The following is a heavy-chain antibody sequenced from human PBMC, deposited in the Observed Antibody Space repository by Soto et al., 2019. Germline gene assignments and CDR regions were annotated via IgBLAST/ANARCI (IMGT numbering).Heavy chain of an antibody. D-gene: IGHD1-20*01. CDR2: FDPEDGET. CDR3: ETHLDNLHFDY. V-gene: IGHV1-24*01. Sequence: VASVKVSCKVSGYTLTELSMHWVRQAPGKGLEWMGGFDPEDGETIYAQKFQGRVTMTEDTSTDTAYMELSSLRSEDTAAYYCETHLDNLHFDYWGQGTLVTVSS. CDR1: GYTLTELS. J-gene: IGHJ4*02.